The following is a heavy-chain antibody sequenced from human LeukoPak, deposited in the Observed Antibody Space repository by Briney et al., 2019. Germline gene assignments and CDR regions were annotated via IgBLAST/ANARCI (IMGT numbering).Heavy chain of an antibody. CDR2: IIPIFGTA. J-gene: IGHJ4*02. Sequence: ASVKVSCKASGGTFSSYAMRWVRQAPGQGLEWMGRIIPIFGTANYAQKFQGRVTITTDESTSTAYMELSSLRSEDTAVYYCAIQSRITMVRGVIITTLDYWGQGTLVTVSS. CDR1: GGTFSSYA. CDR3: AIQSRITMVRGVIITTLDY. D-gene: IGHD3-10*01. V-gene: IGHV1-69*05.